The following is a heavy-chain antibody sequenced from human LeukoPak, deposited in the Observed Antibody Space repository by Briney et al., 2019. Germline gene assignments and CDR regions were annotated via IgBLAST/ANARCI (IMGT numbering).Heavy chain of an antibody. D-gene: IGHD3-3*01. CDR1: GSTFSSYA. CDR3: AKGWITIFGVVIGAFDI. CDR2: ISGSGGST. Sequence: GGSLRLSCAASGSTFSSYAMSWVRQAPGKGLEWVSAISGSGGSTYYADSVKGRFTISRDNSKNTLYLQMNSLRAEDTAVYYCAKGWITIFGVVIGAFDIWGQGTMVTVSS. V-gene: IGHV3-23*01. J-gene: IGHJ3*02.